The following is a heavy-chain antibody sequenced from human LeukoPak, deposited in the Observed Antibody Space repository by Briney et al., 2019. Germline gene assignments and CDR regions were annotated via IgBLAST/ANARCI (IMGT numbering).Heavy chain of an antibody. D-gene: IGHD3-3*01. J-gene: IGHJ4*02. CDR2: IYYSGST. V-gene: IGHV4-59*12. CDR1: GGSISSYY. Sequence: SETLSLTCTVSGGSISSYYWSWIRQPPGKGLEWIGYIYYSGSTNYNPSLKSRVTMSVDTSKNQFSLKLSSVTAADTAVYYCARETIFGVVNYFDYWGQGTLVTVSS. CDR3: ARETIFGVVNYFDY.